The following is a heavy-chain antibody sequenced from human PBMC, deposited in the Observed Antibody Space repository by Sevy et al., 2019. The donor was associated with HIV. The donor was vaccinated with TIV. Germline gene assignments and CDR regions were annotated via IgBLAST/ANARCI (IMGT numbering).Heavy chain of an antibody. D-gene: IGHD2-15*01. CDR1: GLTFSSHA. V-gene: IGHV3-23*01. CDR2: ISGSGETT. CDR3: AKDSMRPLWWGYFVS. J-gene: IGHJ4*02. Sequence: GGSLRLSCAASGLTFSSHAMSWVRQPPGRGLEWVSAISGSGETTSYADSVKGRFTISRDNSKNTLYLLMNGLRADDTAVYFSAKDSMRPLWWGYFVSWGQGTLVTDSS.